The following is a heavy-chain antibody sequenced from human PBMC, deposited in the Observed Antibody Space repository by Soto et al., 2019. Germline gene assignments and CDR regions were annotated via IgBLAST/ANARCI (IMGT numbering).Heavy chain of an antibody. J-gene: IGHJ6*02. Sequence: HVQMVESGGDLVKPGGSLRLSCAVSGFTFSDYYMSWIRQAPEKGLEWVAYISSRGNYTNYADSVRGRFTISRDNVMNSLFLQLNSLSDEDTAVYYCATDGGVIIAAATVGGYGMVVSGQGTTVIVSS. CDR3: ATDGGVIIAAATVGGYGMVV. CDR1: GFTFSDYY. D-gene: IGHD2-2*01. CDR2: ISSRGNYT. V-gene: IGHV3-11*06.